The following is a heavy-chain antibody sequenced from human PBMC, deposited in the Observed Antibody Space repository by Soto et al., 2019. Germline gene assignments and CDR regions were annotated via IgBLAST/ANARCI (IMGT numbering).Heavy chain of an antibody. D-gene: IGHD6-19*01. V-gene: IGHV3-7*02. CDR1: GFTFSSYW. J-gene: IGHJ4*02. Sequence: GGSLRLSCAASGFTFSSYWMSWVRQAPGKGLEWVANIKQDGSEKYYVDSVKGRFTISRDNAKNTLYLHMNSLRGDDTAVYYCGIVNIEVPGVGIDHCGQVTLVPVSS. CDR3: GIVNIEVPGVGIDH. CDR2: IKQDGSEK.